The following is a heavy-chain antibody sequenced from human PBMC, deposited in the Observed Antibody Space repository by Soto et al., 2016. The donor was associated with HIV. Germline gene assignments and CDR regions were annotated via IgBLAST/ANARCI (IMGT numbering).Heavy chain of an antibody. CDR1: GYTLTELS. CDR3: ARGKGGTMVRGVPGAFDI. D-gene: IGHD3-10*01. J-gene: IGHJ3*02. V-gene: IGHV1-24*01. Sequence: QVQLVQSGAEVKKPGASVKVSCKVSGYTLTELSMHWVRQAPGKGLEWMGGFDPEDGETIYAQKFQGRVTMTEDTSTDTAYMELSSLRSEDTAVYYCARGKGGTMVRGVPGAFDIWGQGTMVTVSS. CDR2: FDPEDGET.